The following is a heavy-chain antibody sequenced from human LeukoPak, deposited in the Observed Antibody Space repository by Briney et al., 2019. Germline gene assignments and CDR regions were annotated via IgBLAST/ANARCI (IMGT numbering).Heavy chain of an antibody. J-gene: IGHJ4*02. V-gene: IGHV3-23*01. CDR3: ARPLWFGESYFDY. CDR1: GFTFSSYW. CDR2: ISGSGGST. D-gene: IGHD3-10*01. Sequence: GGSLRLSCAASGFTFSSYWMSWVRQAPGKGLEWVSAISGSGGSTYYADSVKGRFTISRDNAKNSLYLQMNSLRAEDTAVYYCARPLWFGESYFDYWGQGTLVTVSS.